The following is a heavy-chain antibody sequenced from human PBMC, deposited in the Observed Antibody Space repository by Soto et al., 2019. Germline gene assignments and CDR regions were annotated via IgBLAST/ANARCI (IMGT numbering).Heavy chain of an antibody. D-gene: IGHD2-2*01. J-gene: IGHJ5*02. V-gene: IGHV3-30*18. CDR3: AKDPGSRWGYCSSTSCYGWFDP. Sequence: GGSLRLSCAASGFTFSSYGMHWGRQAPGKGLEWVAVISYDGSNKYYADSVKGRFTISRDNSKNTLYLQMNSLRAEDTAVYYCAKDPGSRWGYCSSTSCYGWFDPWGQGTLVTVSS. CDR1: GFTFSSYG. CDR2: ISYDGSNK.